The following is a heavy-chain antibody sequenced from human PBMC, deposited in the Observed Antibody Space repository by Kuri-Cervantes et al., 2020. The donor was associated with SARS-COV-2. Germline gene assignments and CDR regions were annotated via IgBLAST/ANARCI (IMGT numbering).Heavy chain of an antibody. V-gene: IGHV5-51*06. Sequence: SLKVSCKGSGYSSSSFWAGWVRHMPGEGLEWVGVIYPGDADTRYSPAFQGEVTISADKSITTAYLQWSSLKASDTAMYYCARPARVAPVFDAFDIWGQGTMVTVSS. CDR3: ARPARVAPVFDAFDI. J-gene: IGHJ3*02. CDR2: IYPGDADT. D-gene: IGHD2-2*01. CDR1: GYSSSSFW.